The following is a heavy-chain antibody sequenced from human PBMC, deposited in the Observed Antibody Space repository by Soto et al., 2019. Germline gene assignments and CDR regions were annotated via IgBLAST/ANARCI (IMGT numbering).Heavy chain of an antibody. Sequence: EVQLVESGGGLVQPGRSLRLSCAASGFTFGDYAMHWVRQTPGKGLGGVSAISWNSGSRAYADSVKGRFSISRDNAKNSLYLQMNSLRPEDTALYYCTKDPYQLMVYTFDFWGQGTQVTVSS. CDR3: TKDPYQLMVYTFDF. CDR2: ISWNSGSR. CDR1: GFTFGDYA. J-gene: IGHJ5*01. D-gene: IGHD2-8*01. V-gene: IGHV3-9*01.